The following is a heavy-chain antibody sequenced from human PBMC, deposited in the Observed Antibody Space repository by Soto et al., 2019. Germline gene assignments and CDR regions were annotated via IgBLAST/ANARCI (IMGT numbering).Heavy chain of an antibody. V-gene: IGHV1-69*12. D-gene: IGHD5-12*01. Sequence: QVQLVQSGAEVKKPGSSVTVSCKASGGTFSSYTISWVRQAPGQGLEWMGGIIPIFGTANYAQKFQDRVTITADESTSTAYMELSSLRSKDTAVYYCARGNHRWLQLWYFDLWGRGTLVTVSS. CDR3: ARGNHRWLQLWYFDL. CDR2: IIPIFGTA. J-gene: IGHJ2*01. CDR1: GGTFSSYT.